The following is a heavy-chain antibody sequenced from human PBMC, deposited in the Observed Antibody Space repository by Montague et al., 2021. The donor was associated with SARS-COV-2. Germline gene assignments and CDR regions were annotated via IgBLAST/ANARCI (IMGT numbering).Heavy chain of an antibody. CDR3: AREGGRLQHWLRGDDASNF. J-gene: IGHJ3*01. D-gene: IGHD5-18*01. V-gene: IGHV4-31*03. CDR2: VYYSGST. CDR1: GGSISDGGYS. Sequence: TLSLTCTVSGGSISDGGYSWTWIRQRPGKGLEWIGFVYYSGSTFYNPSLKSRITMSVDTSKNQFSLKLSSVTAADTAVYYCAREGGRLQHWLRGDDASNFWGQGTLVTVSS.